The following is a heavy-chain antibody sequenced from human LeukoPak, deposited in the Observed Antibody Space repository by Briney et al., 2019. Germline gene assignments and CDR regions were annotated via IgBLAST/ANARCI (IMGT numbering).Heavy chain of an antibody. CDR3: ARVQPMFISRPHFDS. CDR2: IYHSGST. D-gene: IGHD6-13*01. CDR1: GGSFSGYY. Sequence: PSETLSLTCAVYGGSFSGYYWSWIRQPPGKGLEWIGSIYHSGSTYYNPSLKSRVTIAVETSKNQFSLKLSSVTAADKAVYYCARVQPMFISRPHFDSWGQGTMVTVSS. V-gene: IGHV4-34*01. J-gene: IGHJ4*02.